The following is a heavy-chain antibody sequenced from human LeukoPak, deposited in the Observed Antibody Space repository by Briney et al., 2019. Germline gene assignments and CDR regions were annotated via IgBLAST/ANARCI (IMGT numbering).Heavy chain of an antibody. Sequence: SETLSLTCTVSGGSISSSSYYWGWIRQPPGKGLEWIGSIYYSGSTYYNPSLKSRVTISVDTSKNQFSLKLSSVTAADTAVYQCAGTGDLWYWGQGTLVTVSS. CDR3: AGTGDLWY. CDR2: IYYSGST. CDR1: GGSISSSSYY. D-gene: IGHD7-27*01. V-gene: IGHV4-39*01. J-gene: IGHJ4*02.